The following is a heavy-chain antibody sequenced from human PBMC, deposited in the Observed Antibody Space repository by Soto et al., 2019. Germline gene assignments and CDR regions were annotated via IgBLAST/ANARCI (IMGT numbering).Heavy chain of an antibody. Sequence: PSETLSLTCSGSGGSISTSSYYWGWIRQPPGKGLEWIGCLHYSGSTYYNPSLKSRVTSSVDTSKNQFSLTLTSVTAADTAVYYCARRLFTNSWPSYFDYWGQGALVTVSS. V-gene: IGHV4-39*01. CDR2: LHYSGST. D-gene: IGHD6-13*01. CDR1: GGSISTSSYY. CDR3: ARRLFTNSWPSYFDY. J-gene: IGHJ4*02.